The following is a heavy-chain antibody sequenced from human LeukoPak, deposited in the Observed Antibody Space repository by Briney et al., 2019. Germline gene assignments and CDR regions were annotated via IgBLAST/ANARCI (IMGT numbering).Heavy chain of an antibody. CDR3: AREGSRDGYNLGYDY. Sequence: ASVKVSCKASGYTFTGYYMHWVRQAPGQGLEWMGWINPNSGGTNYAQKFQGRVTMTRDTYISTAYMELSRLRSDDTAVYYCAREGSRDGYNLGYDYWGQGTLVTVSS. CDR1: GYTFTGYY. CDR2: INPNSGGT. V-gene: IGHV1-2*02. J-gene: IGHJ4*02. D-gene: IGHD5-24*01.